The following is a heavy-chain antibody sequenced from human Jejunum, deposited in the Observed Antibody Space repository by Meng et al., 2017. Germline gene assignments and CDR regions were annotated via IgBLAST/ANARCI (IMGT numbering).Heavy chain of an antibody. Sequence: QVQLQESGPGLVKPSETLSLTCPVSGASISSHYWSWIRQPPGKGLEWIGSVYYTGRTFYNPSLKSRVTISLDTSKNQFSLNLRSVAAADTAVYYCARAKVTPMGYWFDPWGQGTLVTVSS. D-gene: IGHD2-21*02. J-gene: IGHJ5*02. CDR2: VYYTGRT. V-gene: IGHV4-59*05. CDR3: ARAKVTPMGYWFDP. CDR1: GASISSHY.